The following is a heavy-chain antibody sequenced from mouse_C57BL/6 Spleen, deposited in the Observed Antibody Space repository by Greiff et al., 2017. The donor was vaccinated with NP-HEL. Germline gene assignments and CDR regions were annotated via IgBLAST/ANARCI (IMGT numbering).Heavy chain of an antibody. V-gene: IGHV1-15*01. J-gene: IGHJ3*01. CDR3: TRLDGYYRFAY. CDR1: GYTFTDYE. CDR2: IDPETGGT. Sequence: VKLQESGAELVRPGASVTLSCKASGYTFTDYEMHWVKQTPVHGLEWIGAIDPETGGTAYNQKFKGKAILTADKSSSTAYMELRSLTSEDSAVYYCTRLDGYYRFAYWGQGTLVTVSA. D-gene: IGHD2-3*01.